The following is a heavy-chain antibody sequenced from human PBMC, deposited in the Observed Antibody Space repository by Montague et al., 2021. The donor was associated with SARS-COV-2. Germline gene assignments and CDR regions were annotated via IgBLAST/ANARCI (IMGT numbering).Heavy chain of an antibody. J-gene: IGHJ6*02. CDR1: GDSVSSNSAA. CDR2: TYYRSKWYN. D-gene: IGHD6-19*01. CDR3: AREQQWLGAAYYYYGMDV. Sequence: CAISGDSVSSNSAAWNWIRQSPSRGLEWLGRTYYRSKWYNDYAXXXKXXXTINPDTSKNQFSLQLNSVTPEDTAVYYCAREQQWLGAAYYYYGMDVWGQGTTVTVSS. V-gene: IGHV6-1*01.